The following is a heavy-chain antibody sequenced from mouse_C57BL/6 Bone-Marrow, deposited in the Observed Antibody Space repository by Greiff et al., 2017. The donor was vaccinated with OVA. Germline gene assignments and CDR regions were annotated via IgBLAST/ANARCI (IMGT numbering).Heavy chain of an antibody. J-gene: IGHJ3*01. CDR2: IDPSDSET. D-gene: IGHD1-1*01. CDR1: GYTFTSYW. V-gene: IGHV1-52*01. Sequence: QVQLQQPGAELVRPGSSVKLSCKASGYTFTSYWMHWVKQRPIQGLEWIGNIDPSDSETHYNQKFKDKATLTVDKSSSTAYMQLSSLTSEDSAVYYGARLDYYGSSPWFAYWGQGTLVTVSA. CDR3: ARLDYYGSSPWFAY.